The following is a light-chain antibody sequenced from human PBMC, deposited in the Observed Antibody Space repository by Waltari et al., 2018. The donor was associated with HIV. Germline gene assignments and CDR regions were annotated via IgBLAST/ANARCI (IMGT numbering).Light chain of an antibody. J-gene: IGLJ1*01. V-gene: IGLV2-14*03. CDR2: DVN. CDR1: NSDVGGYAY. CDR3: SSYTSSSTPV. Sequence: QSALTQPASVSGSPGQSITISSTGTNSDVGGYAYVCRYQQHTGKAPKPMIYDVNNRPSGVSDRFSGSKSGNTASLTISGLQAEDEADYYCSSYTSSSTPVFGTGTEVTVV.